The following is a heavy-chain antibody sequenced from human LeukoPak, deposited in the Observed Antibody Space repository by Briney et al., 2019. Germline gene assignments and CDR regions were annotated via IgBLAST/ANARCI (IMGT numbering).Heavy chain of an antibody. D-gene: IGHD5-18*01. J-gene: IGHJ4*02. Sequence: SQTLSLTCTVSGGSISSGGYYWSWIRQHPGTGLEWSGYIYYSGSTYYNPSLKSRVTISVDTSKNQFSLKLSSVTAADTAVYYCARVEVGGYSYGYVYYFDYWGQGTLVTVSS. CDR1: GGSISSGGYY. CDR2: IYYSGST. V-gene: IGHV4-31*03. CDR3: ARVEVGGYSYGYVYYFDY.